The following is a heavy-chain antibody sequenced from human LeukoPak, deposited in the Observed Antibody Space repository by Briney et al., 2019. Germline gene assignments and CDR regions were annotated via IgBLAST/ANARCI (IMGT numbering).Heavy chain of an antibody. J-gene: IGHJ4*02. CDR2: IFYTGST. Sequence: PSETLSLSCTVSGGSISKYYWSWIRQPPGKGVEWIGYIFYTGSTNFNPSLKSRVTISVDTSKNQFSLRLSSVTAADTAVYHCASGYYYMDHWGQGTLVTVSS. V-gene: IGHV4-59*08. CDR3: ASGYYYMDH. D-gene: IGHD3-22*01. CDR1: GGSISKYY.